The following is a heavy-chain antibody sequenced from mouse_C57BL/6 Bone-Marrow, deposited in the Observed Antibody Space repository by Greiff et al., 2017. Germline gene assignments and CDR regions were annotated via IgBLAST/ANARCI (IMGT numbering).Heavy chain of an antibody. CDR3: ARDGYYDYEAWFAY. D-gene: IGHD2-4*01. V-gene: IGHV3-6*01. J-gene: IGHJ3*01. CDR1: GYSITSGYY. Sequence: DVKLQESGPGLVKPSQSLSLTCSVTGYSITSGYYWNWIRQFPGNKLEWMGYISYDGSNNYNPSLKNRISITRDTSKNQFFLKLNSVTTEDTATYYCARDGYYDYEAWFAYWGQGTLVTVSA. CDR2: ISYDGSN.